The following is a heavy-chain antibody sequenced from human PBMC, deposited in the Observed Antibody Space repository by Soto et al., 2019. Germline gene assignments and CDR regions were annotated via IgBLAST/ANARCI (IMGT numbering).Heavy chain of an antibody. V-gene: IGHV3-30-3*01. D-gene: IGHD3-10*01. CDR2: ISYDGSNK. CDR3: ARGSGLYGSGSYTPLDY. Sequence: GWSLRLSCAASGFTFSSYAMHWVRQAPGKGLEWVAVISYDGSNKYYADSVKGRFTISRDNSKNTLYLQMNSLRAEDTAVYYCARGSGLYGSGSYTPLDYWGQGTLVTVSS. J-gene: IGHJ4*02. CDR1: GFTFSSYA.